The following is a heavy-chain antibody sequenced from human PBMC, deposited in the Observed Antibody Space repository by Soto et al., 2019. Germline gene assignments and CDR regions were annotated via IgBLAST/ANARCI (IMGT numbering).Heavy chain of an antibody. CDR2: IKQDGSEK. CDR1: GFTFSNFL. Sequence: GGSLRLSCAASGFTFSNFLMSWVGQAPGKGLEWVANIKQDGSEKYYVDSVKGRFTISRDNAKNSLYLQMNSLRAEDTALYYCARDGYYFDSTGYYYFDSWGQGALVTVSS. J-gene: IGHJ4*02. D-gene: IGHD3-22*01. V-gene: IGHV3-7*03. CDR3: ARDGYYFDSTGYYYFDS.